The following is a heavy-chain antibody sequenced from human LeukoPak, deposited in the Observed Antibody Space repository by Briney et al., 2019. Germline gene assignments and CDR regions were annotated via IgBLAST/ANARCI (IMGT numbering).Heavy chain of an antibody. J-gene: IGHJ4*02. CDR3: ARDAGSGSSYYFDY. Sequence: GASVKVSCEASGYTFTSYGISWVRQAPGQGLEWMGWISGYNGNTNYAQKLQGRVTMTTDKSTSTAYMELRSLRSDDTAVYYCARDAGSGSSYYFDYWGQGTLVTVPS. CDR1: GYTFTSYG. CDR2: ISGYNGNT. D-gene: IGHD1-26*01. V-gene: IGHV1-18*01.